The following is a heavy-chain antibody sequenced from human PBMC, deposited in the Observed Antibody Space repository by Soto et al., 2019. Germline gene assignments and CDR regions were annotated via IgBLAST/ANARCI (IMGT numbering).Heavy chain of an antibody. CDR2: ISSRDGRT. CDR1: GFTFSNYF. J-gene: IGHJ6*02. CDR3: AKDLHWYGMDV. D-gene: IGHD2-8*02. Sequence: EVQLLESGGGLVQPGGSLRLSCVASGFTFSNYFMNSVRQAPGKGLQWVSDISSRDGRTHYTDSVRGRFTISRDNSKNTLYLQMNSLRAEDTAVYYCAKDLHWYGMDVWGQGTTVTVSS. V-gene: IGHV3-23*01.